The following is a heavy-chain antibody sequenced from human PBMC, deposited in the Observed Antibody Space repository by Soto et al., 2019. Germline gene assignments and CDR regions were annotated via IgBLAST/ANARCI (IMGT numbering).Heavy chain of an antibody. V-gene: IGHV5-51*01. Sequence: LKISCEASGGRVSKYFSGWVRQIPGKGLELMGIIYPDDSDTRYSPSFQGQVTISADKSITTAYLQWSSLKASDTAMYYCARFPSGRDPNWFDPWGQGTLVNVSS. D-gene: IGHD1-26*01. J-gene: IGHJ5*02. CDR2: IYPDDSDT. CDR1: GGRVSKYF. CDR3: ARFPSGRDPNWFDP.